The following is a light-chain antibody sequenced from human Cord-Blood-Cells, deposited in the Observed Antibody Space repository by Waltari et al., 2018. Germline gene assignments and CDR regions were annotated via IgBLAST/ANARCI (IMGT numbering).Light chain of an antibody. CDR1: QSGSSY. CDR3: QQRSNWPPWT. CDR2: DAS. J-gene: IGKJ1*01. Sequence: IVLTQSPATLSLSPGERATLSCRASQSGSSYLAWYQQKPGQPPRLLIYDASNSATGIPATCSGGGSVTAVSLTISSREPEDYAVYYCQQRSNWPPWTFGQGTKVEIK. V-gene: IGKV3-11*01.